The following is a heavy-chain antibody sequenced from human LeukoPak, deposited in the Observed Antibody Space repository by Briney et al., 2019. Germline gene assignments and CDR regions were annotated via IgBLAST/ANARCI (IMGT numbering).Heavy chain of an antibody. Sequence: GGSLRLSCAASGFTFSDYYMSWIRQAPGKGLEWVSYTRSSGSTIYYADSVKGRFTISRDNAKNSLYLQMNSLRAEDTAVYYCARDAVVVVPAAILSYYYYMDVWGKGTTVTVSS. V-gene: IGHV3-11*04. J-gene: IGHJ6*03. CDR2: TRSSGSTI. CDR1: GFTFSDYY. CDR3: ARDAVVVVPAAILSYYYYMDV. D-gene: IGHD2-2*02.